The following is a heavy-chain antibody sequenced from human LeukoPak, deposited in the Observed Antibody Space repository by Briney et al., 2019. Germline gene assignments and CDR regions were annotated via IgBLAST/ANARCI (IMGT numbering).Heavy chain of an antibody. V-gene: IGHV3-21*01. Sequence: GGSLTLSCAASGFTFSTSAMNWVRQVPGKGLEWVSSIDLDSSHIYYAASVRGRFTISRDNARNSVYLQMNSLRVEDTAVYYCARDPLRYLRVGHYDYWGQGTLVAVSS. J-gene: IGHJ4*02. CDR1: GFTFSTSA. D-gene: IGHD3-9*01. CDR3: ARDPLRYLRVGHYDY. CDR2: IDLDSSHI.